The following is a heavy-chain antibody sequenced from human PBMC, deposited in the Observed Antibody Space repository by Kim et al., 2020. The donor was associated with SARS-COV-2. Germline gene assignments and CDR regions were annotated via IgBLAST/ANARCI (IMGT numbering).Heavy chain of an antibody. Sequence: SETLSLTCAVYGGSFSGYYWSWIRQPPGKGLEWIGEINHSGSTNYNPSHKSRVTISVDTSKNQFSLKLSSVTAADTAVYYCARGLVVVVAATRYYYYYGMDVWGQGTTVTVSS. D-gene: IGHD2-15*01. CDR1: GGSFSGYY. CDR2: INHSGST. CDR3: ARGLVVVVAATRYYYYYGMDV. J-gene: IGHJ6*02. V-gene: IGHV4-34*01.